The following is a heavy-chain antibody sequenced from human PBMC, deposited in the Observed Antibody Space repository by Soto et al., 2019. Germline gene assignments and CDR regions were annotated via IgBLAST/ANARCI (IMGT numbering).Heavy chain of an antibody. CDR1: GYTFTSYG. Sequence: QVQLVQSGAEVKKPGASVKVSCKASGYTFTSYGISWVRQAPGQGLEWMGWISAYNGNTNYAQKLQGRVTMTTDTSTSRGYMELRSLRSDDTAVYYCARELGWELLTHRYFDYWGQGTLVTVSS. CDR2: ISAYNGNT. V-gene: IGHV1-18*01. D-gene: IGHD1-26*01. J-gene: IGHJ4*02. CDR3: ARELGWELLTHRYFDY.